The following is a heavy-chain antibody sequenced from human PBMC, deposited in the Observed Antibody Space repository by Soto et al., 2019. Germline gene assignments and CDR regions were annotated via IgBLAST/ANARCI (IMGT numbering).Heavy chain of an antibody. J-gene: IGHJ6*02. Sequence: SQTLSLTCAISGDSVSSNSAAWNWIRQSPSRGLEWLGRTYYRSKWYNDYAVSVKSRITINPDTSKNQFSLQLNSVTPEDTAVYYCAREFGGTDFVVVPAAILGYCSGGSCYPYYYGMDVWGQGTTVTVSS. V-gene: IGHV6-1*01. D-gene: IGHD2-15*01. CDR1: GDSVSSNSAA. CDR2: TYYRSKWYN. CDR3: AREFGGTDFVVVPAAILGYCSGGSCYPYYYGMDV.